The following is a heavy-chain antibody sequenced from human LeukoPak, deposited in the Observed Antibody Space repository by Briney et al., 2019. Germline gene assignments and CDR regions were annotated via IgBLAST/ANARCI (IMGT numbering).Heavy chain of an antibody. CDR2: IYTSGST. D-gene: IGHD3-16*01. Sequence: SETLSLTCTVSGGSISSGSYYWSWIRQPAGKGLEWIGRIYTSGSTNYNPSLKSRVTISVDTSKNQFSLKLSSVTAADTAVYYCARDPGGAVVSWGQRTLVTVSS. J-gene: IGHJ4*02. CDR1: GGSISSGSYY. CDR3: ARDPGGAVVS. V-gene: IGHV4-61*02.